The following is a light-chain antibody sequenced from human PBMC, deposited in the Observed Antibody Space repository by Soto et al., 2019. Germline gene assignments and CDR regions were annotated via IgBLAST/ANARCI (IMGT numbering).Light chain of an antibody. J-gene: IGKJ5*01. CDR3: QQYNDWPMT. Sequence: EIMMTQSPATLTLSPGERATLSCGASQTVSSNLAWYQQKRGQAPRLLVYGVTTRATGIPARISGSGSGTDFTLTISSLQSEDFAVYYCQQYNDWPMTFGQGTRLDIK. V-gene: IGKV3-15*01. CDR2: GVT. CDR1: QTVSSN.